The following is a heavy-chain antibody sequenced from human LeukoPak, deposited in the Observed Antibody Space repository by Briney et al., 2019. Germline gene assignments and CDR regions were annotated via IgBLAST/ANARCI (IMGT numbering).Heavy chain of an antibody. V-gene: IGHV3-21*06. Sequence: GGSLRLSCAASGFTFSSYWMHWVRQAPGKGLEWVSSISTSSSYIDYADSVQGRFTISRDNAENSLYLQMNSLRAEDTAVYYCARDEEGYGYHHWGQGTLVTVSS. CDR3: ARDEEGYGYHH. CDR2: ISTSSSYI. D-gene: IGHD5-18*01. CDR1: GFTFSSYW. J-gene: IGHJ4*02.